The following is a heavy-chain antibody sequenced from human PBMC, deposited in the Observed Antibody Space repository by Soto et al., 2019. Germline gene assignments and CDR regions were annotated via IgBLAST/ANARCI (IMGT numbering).Heavy chain of an antibody. CDR3: AKSITARPFDY. Sequence: GGSLRLSCAASGFTFSSYAMTWVRQAPGKGLEWVSAISGSGGNTYYADSVKGRFTISRDNSKNTLYLQMNSLRAEDTAVYYCAKSITARPFDYWGQGALVTVSS. V-gene: IGHV3-23*01. CDR1: GFTFSSYA. D-gene: IGHD6-6*01. J-gene: IGHJ4*02. CDR2: ISGSGGNT.